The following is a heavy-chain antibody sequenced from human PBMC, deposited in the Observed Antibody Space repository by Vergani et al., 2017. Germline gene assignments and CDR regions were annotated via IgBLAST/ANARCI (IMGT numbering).Heavy chain of an antibody. CDR2: INPHSGDT. J-gene: IGHJ4*02. V-gene: IGHV1-2*02. Sequence: QVQLVQSGAEMKKPGASVRVSCKASGYNFRSYYIHWVRQAPGQGPELMGWINPHSGDTKYAQKFQGRATMTRDTSFSTAYMELSRLRSDDTAVYYCARDGGLVAGTWGQGTLVTVSS. D-gene: IGHD6-19*01. CDR3: ARDGGLVAGT. CDR1: GYNFRSYY.